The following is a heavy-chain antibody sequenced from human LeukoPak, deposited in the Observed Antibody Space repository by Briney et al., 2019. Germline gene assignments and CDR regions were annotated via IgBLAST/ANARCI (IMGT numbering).Heavy chain of an antibody. CDR2: TGNKESRYTT. D-gene: IGHD1-26*01. Sequence: PGGSLRLSCAASGXSFSDQYMDWVRQAPGKGLQWVGRTGNKESRYTTEYAASVKGRFTISRDDSKNSLYLQMSSLKTEDTALYYCTRGYSGKSVYAFDIWGQGTMVTVSS. V-gene: IGHV3-72*01. J-gene: IGHJ3*02. CDR3: TRGYSGKSVYAFDI. CDR1: GXSFSDQY.